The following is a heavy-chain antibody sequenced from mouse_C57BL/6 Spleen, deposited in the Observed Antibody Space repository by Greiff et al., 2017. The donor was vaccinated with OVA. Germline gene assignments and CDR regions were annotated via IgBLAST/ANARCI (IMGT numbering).Heavy chain of an antibody. V-gene: IGHV1-74*01. Sequence: QVQLQQPGAELVKPGASVKVSCKASGYTFTSYWMHWVKQRPGQGLEWIGRIHPSDSDTNYNQKFKGKATLTVDKSSSTAYMQLSSLTSEYSAVYYCAISLRSKRWDYYAMDYWGQGTSVTVSS. D-gene: IGHD2-3*01. CDR3: AISLRSKRWDYYAMDY. CDR2: IHPSDSDT. CDR1: GYTFTSYW. J-gene: IGHJ4*01.